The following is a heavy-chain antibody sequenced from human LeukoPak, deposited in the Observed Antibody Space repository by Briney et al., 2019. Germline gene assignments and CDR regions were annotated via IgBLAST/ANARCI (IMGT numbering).Heavy chain of an antibody. D-gene: IGHD2-15*01. Sequence: GGSLRLSCAASGFTFSSYGKHWVRQAPGKGLEWVAVISYDGSNKYYADSVKGRFTISRDNSKNTLYLQMNSLRAEDTAVYYCAKGIVVVVAATRYYYYGMDVWGQGTTVTVSS. V-gene: IGHV3-30*18. CDR1: GFTFSSYG. J-gene: IGHJ6*02. CDR3: AKGIVVVVAATRYYYYGMDV. CDR2: ISYDGSNK.